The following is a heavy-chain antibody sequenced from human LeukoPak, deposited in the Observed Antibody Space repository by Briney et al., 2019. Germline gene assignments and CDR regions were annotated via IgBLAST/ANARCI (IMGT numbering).Heavy chain of an antibody. V-gene: IGHV3-23*01. CDR2: IRGGVGTT. Sequence: GGSLRLSCAASGFTFSSNAMSWVRQAPGKGLEWVSGIRGGVGTTYYPDSVKGRFTISRDNSKNTVYLQMNSLRAEDTALYYCAKHLSGTYSFDYWGHGTLVTVSS. CDR3: AKHLSGTYSFDY. D-gene: IGHD1-26*01. CDR1: GFTFSSNA. J-gene: IGHJ4*01.